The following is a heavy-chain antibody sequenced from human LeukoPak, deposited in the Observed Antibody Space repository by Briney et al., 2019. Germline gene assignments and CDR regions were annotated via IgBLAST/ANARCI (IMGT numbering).Heavy chain of an antibody. CDR3: ARTRITMVRGVLEY. D-gene: IGHD3-10*01. V-gene: IGHV4-61*02. Sequence: SETLSLTCTVSGGSISSGSYYWSWIRQPAGKGLEWIGRIYTSGSTNYNPSLKSRVTISVDTSKNQFSLKLSSVTAADTAVYYCARTRITMVRGVLEYWGQGTLVTVSS. CDR2: IYTSGST. J-gene: IGHJ4*02. CDR1: GGSISSGSYY.